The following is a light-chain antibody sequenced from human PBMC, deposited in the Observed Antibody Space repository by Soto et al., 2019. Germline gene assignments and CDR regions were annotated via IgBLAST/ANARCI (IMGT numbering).Light chain of an antibody. Sequence: QSALTQPAFVSGSPGQSITISCTGTSSDVGGYNFVSWYQQHPGKAPKLMLYEVTNRPSGISHRFSGSKSGHTASLTISGLQAEHEADYYCSSYTTRSTRVVFGGGTQLTVL. CDR3: SSYTTRSTRVV. CDR1: SSDVGGYNF. V-gene: IGLV2-14*01. J-gene: IGLJ7*01. CDR2: EVT.